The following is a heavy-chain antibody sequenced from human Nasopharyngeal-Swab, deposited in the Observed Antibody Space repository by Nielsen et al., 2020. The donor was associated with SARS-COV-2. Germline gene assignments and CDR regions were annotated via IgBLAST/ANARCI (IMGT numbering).Heavy chain of an antibody. V-gene: IGHV3-23*01. Sequence: WIRQPPGKGLEWVSVISGSGGSTYYADSVKGRFTTSRDNSKTTVHLQMDRLRVEDTAVYFCAKSKGYTSSWNDYWDQGTLVTVSS. D-gene: IGHD6-13*01. CDR2: ISGSGGST. CDR3: AKSKGYTSSWNDY. J-gene: IGHJ4*02.